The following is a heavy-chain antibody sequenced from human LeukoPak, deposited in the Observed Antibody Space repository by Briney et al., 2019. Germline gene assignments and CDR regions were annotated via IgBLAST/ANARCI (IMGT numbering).Heavy chain of an antibody. CDR1: GFTFSSYS. CDR3: ARGRRYGSGSYPPYYYYGMDV. Sequence: SGGSLGLSCAASGFTFSSYSMNWVRQAPGKGLEWVSSISSSSSYIYYADSVKGRFTISRDNAKNSLYLQMNSLRAEDTAVYYCARGRRYGSGSYPPYYYYGMDVWGQGTTVTVSS. D-gene: IGHD3-10*01. V-gene: IGHV3-21*01. CDR2: ISSSSSYI. J-gene: IGHJ6*02.